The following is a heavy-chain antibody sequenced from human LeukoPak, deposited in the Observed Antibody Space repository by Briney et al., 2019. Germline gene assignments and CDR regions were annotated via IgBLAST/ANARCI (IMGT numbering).Heavy chain of an antibody. D-gene: IGHD3-16*01. Sequence: PGGSLRLSCAASGFIVSNNYMSWVRQAPGKGLEWVSILYSAGATYYADSGRGRFTIARDISRNTVFLQMNSLRAEDTAVYYCASGGLGARKYYSDPFHYWGQGTLVTVSS. CDR1: GFIVSNNY. CDR2: LYSAGAT. V-gene: IGHV3-53*01. CDR3: ASGGLGARKYYSDPFHY. J-gene: IGHJ4*02.